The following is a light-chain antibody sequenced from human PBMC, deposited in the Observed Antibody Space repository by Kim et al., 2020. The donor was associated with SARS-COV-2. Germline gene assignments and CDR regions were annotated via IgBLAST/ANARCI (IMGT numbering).Light chain of an antibody. J-gene: IGLJ1*01. CDR2: KDS. Sequence: VSPGQTTRNTCTGDALPEKQTDWYQQKSGQAPLLLIYKDSERPSGIPGRFSGSSSGTTVTLTISGVQAEDDADYYCQSADGSGTYVFGTGTKVTVL. CDR3: QSADGSGTYV. CDR1: ALPEKQ. V-gene: IGLV3-25*03.